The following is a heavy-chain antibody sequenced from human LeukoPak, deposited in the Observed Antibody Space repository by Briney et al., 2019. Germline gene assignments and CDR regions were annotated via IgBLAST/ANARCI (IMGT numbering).Heavy chain of an antibody. CDR3: LTVNSRVCY. Sequence: PGGSLRLSCTASGFFFNNAWMDWVRQAPGKGLEWVGRIKSNPDGGTTDYAAPVKGRFTISRDDSKNTIYLQMFSLRIEDTAVYYCLTVNSRVCYWGQGALVTVSS. D-gene: IGHD3-16*01. CDR1: GFFFNNAW. J-gene: IGHJ4*02. CDR2: IKSNPDGGTT. V-gene: IGHV3-15*05.